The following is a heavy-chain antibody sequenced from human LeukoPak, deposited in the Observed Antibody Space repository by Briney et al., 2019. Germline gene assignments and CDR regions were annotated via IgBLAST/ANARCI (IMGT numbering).Heavy chain of an antibody. CDR3: ARDRITMVRGQKVFDY. CDR1: GGTFSSYA. J-gene: IGHJ4*02. Sequence: ASVKVSCKASGGTFSSYAISWVRQAPGQGLEWMGRIIPILGIANYAQKFQGRVTITADKSTSTAYMELSSLRSEDTAVYYCARDRITMVRGQKVFDYWGQGTLVTVAS. D-gene: IGHD3-10*01. V-gene: IGHV1-69*04. CDR2: IIPILGIA.